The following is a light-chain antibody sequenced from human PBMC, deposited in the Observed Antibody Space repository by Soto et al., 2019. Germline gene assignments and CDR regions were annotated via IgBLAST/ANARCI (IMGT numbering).Light chain of an antibody. CDR3: QQYNNWPLT. J-gene: IGKJ4*01. V-gene: IGKV3-15*01. CDR2: GAS. Sequence: EMVLTQSPDTLSVSPGERATVSCRASQRVGNNFAWYQQKPGQAPRLLIYGASTRATGIPARFSGSGSGTEFTLTLSSLQSEDFAVYYCQQYNNWPLTFGGGTKVEIK. CDR1: QRVGNN.